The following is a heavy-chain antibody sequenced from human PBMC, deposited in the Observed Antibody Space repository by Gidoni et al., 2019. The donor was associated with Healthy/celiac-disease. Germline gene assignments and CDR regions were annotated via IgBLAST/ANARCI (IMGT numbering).Heavy chain of an antibody. Sequence: QVQLQQSGPGLVKPSQTLSLTCALSGDSVSSNSSAWNWIRPSPSRGLEWLGRTYYRSKWYNDYAVSVKSRITINPDTSKNQFSLQLNSVTPEDTAVYYCARGKKGCITGTAVCYYYYMDVWGKGTTVTVSS. J-gene: IGHJ6*03. CDR2: TYYRSKWYN. D-gene: IGHD1-7*01. CDR1: GDSVSSNSSA. CDR3: ARGKKGCITGTAVCYYYYMDV. V-gene: IGHV6-1*01.